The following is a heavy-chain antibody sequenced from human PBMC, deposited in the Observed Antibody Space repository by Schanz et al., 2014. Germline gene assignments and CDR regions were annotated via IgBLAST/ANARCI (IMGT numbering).Heavy chain of an antibody. D-gene: IGHD3-10*01. V-gene: IGHV1-18*01. CDR3: VRDAGWAFGDYHGMDV. Sequence: QGQLVQSGAEVKKPGASATVSCKASGYTFNNHGISWVRQAPGQGLEWMGWISVYHGHTNYAEKVHGRVTMTTDTSTSTAYIELRSLISDDTAVYYCVRDAGWAFGDYHGMDVWGQGTSVTVSS. CDR1: GYTFNNHG. CDR2: ISVYHGHT. J-gene: IGHJ6*02.